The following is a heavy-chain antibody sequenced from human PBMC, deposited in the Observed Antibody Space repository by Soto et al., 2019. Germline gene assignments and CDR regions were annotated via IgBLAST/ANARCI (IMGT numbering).Heavy chain of an antibody. V-gene: IGHV1-2*04. CDR2: INPNSGGT. Sequence: GASVKVSCTASGYTFTGYYMHWVRQAPGQGLEWMGWINPNSGGTNYAQKFQGWVTMTRDTSISTAYMELSRLRSDDTAVYYCARGNGEGLKRLDVWGQGTTVTVAS. D-gene: IGHD7-27*01. CDR1: GYTFTGYY. J-gene: IGHJ6*02. CDR3: ARGNGEGLKRLDV.